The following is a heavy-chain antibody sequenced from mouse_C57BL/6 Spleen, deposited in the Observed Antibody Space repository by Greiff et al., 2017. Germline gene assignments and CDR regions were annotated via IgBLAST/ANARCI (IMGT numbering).Heavy chain of an antibody. D-gene: IGHD1-1*01. V-gene: IGHV1-64*01. CDR3: ASGRYGSRWFAY. CDR2: IHPNSGST. Sequence: QVQLQQPGAELVKPGASVKLSCKASGYTFTSYWMHWVKQRPGQGLEWIGVIHPNSGSTNYNEKFKSKATLTVDKSSSTAYMQLSSLTSEDSAVYYCASGRYGSRWFAYWGQGTLVTVSA. CDR1: GYTFTSYW. J-gene: IGHJ3*01.